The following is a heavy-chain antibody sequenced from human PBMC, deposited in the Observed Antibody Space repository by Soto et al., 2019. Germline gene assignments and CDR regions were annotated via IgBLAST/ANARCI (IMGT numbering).Heavy chain of an antibody. CDR2: FDPEDGKT. D-gene: IGHD3-22*01. J-gene: IGHJ3*02. V-gene: IGHV1-24*01. CDR1: GKTLTELS. Sequence: ASVKVSCKVSGKTLTELSMHWVRQAPGKGLEWMGGFDPEDGKTIYAQKFQGRVTMTEDTSTDTAYLELSSLRSEDTAVYYCATDGIVVAAPADAFDIRAQGTMVTVSS. CDR3: ATDGIVVAAPADAFDI.